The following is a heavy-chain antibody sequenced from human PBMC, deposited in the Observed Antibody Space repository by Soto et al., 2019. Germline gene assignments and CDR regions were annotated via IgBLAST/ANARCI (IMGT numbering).Heavy chain of an antibody. CDR1: GFTFSSYS. V-gene: IGHV3-74*01. J-gene: IGHJ6*02. Sequence: GGSLRLSCAASGFTFSSYSMHWVRQAPGKGLVWVSVITNDGSNKSYADSVEGRFTISRDNAKNTLYLQMNSLRAEDTAVYYCAREQNYYYYGMDVWGQVTTVTVSS. CDR2: ITNDGSNK. CDR3: AREQNYYYYGMDV.